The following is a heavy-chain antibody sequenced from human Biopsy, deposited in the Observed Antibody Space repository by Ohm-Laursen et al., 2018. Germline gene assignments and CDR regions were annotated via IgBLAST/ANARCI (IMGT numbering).Heavy chain of an antibody. J-gene: IGHJ2*01. CDR1: GGSTNDYF. D-gene: IGHD6-19*01. Sequence: GTLSLTCSVSGGSTNDYFWSWIRQPAGETLEWIGRIYSSGGSSYNPSPKSRISTSMDTSNNQFSLTLTSVTAADTAVYYCARTPGKAVAGRFLDLWGRGTLVTVSS. V-gene: IGHV4-4*07. CDR3: ARTPGKAVAGRFLDL. CDR2: IYSSGGS.